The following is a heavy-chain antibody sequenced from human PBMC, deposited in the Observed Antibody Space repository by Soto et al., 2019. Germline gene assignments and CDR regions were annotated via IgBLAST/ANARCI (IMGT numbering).Heavy chain of an antibody. CDR2: ISGSGGST. D-gene: IGHD5-18*01. CDR3: ANRGYSYGYSGYKTTVTKFDY. Sequence: EVQLLESGGGLVQPEGSLRLSCAASGFTFSSYAMSWVRQAPGKGLEWVSAISGSGGSTYYADSVKGRFNISRDNSKNTLYLQMNSLRAEDTAVYYCANRGYSYGYSGYKTTVTKFDYWGQGTLVTVSS. V-gene: IGHV3-23*01. J-gene: IGHJ4*02. CDR1: GFTFSSYA.